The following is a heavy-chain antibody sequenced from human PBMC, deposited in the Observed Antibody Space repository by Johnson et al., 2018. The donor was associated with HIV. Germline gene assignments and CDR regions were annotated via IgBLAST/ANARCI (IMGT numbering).Heavy chain of an antibody. D-gene: IGHD3-10*01. V-gene: IGHV3-30*04. CDR2: ISYDGSKK. J-gene: IGHJ3*02. CDR3: ARVAVLWFRDTNAFDI. Sequence: QVQLVESGGGVVQPGRSLRLSCAASGFSFSSYAMHWVRQAPGKGLEWVAVISYDGSKKYYADSVKGRFTISRDNSKNTLYLQMNSRRAEDTAVYYCARVAVLWFRDTNAFDIWGQGTMVTVSS. CDR1: GFSFSSYA.